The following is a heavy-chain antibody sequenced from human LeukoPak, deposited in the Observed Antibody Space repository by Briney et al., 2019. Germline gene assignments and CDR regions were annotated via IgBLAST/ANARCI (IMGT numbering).Heavy chain of an antibody. CDR3: ARASEGIVVVPAARVGSDWFDP. Sequence: VSVKVSCKASGYTFTGYYMHWVRQAPGQGLEWMGWINPNSGGTNYAQKFQGRVTMTRDTSISTAYMELSRLRSDDTAVYYCARASEGIVVVPAARVGSDWFDPWGQGTLVTVSS. CDR1: GYTFTGYY. CDR2: INPNSGGT. J-gene: IGHJ5*02. V-gene: IGHV1-2*02. D-gene: IGHD2-2*01.